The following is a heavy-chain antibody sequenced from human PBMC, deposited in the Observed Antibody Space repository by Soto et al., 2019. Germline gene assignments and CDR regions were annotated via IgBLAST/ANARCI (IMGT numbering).Heavy chain of an antibody. CDR1: GGTFSSCA. V-gene: IGHV1-69*06. CDR3: ARESGCSGGSCYSEYYYYGMDV. CDR2: IIPIFGTA. D-gene: IGHD2-15*01. Sequence: GASVKVSCKASGGTFSSCAISWVRQAPGQGLEWMGGIIPIFGTANYAQKFQGRVTITADKSTSTAYMELSSLRSEDTAVYYCARESGCSGGSCYSEYYYYGMDVWGQGTTVTVSS. J-gene: IGHJ6*02.